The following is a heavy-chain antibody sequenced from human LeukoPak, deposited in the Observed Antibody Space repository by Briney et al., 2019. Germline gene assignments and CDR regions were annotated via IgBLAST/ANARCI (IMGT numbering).Heavy chain of an antibody. CDR3: ARVRCSSTSCYPHDAFDI. Sequence: SETLSLTCTVSGGSISNYYWSWIRRPPGKGLEGIGYIYYSGSTLYNPSLKSRVTISVDTSKNQFSLKLSSVTAADTAVYYCARVRCSSTSCYPHDAFDIWGQGTMVTVSS. CDR1: GGSISNYY. CDR2: IYYSGST. J-gene: IGHJ3*02. V-gene: IGHV4-59*12. D-gene: IGHD2-2*01.